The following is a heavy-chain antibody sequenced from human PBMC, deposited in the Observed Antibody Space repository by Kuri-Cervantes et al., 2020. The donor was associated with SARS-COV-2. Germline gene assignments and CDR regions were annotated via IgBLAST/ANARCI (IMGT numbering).Heavy chain of an antibody. CDR2: IYYSGTT. D-gene: IGHD6-19*01. CDR1: GGSISSYF. Sequence: SETLSPTCTVSGGSISSYFWSWIRQPTGKGLEWIGYIYYSGTTNYNRSLKSRVTISVDTSKNQFSLKLSPVSAADTAVYYCARVPYSSGWMDPWGRGTRVTSPQ. V-gene: IGHV4-59*01. CDR3: ARVPYSSGWMDP. J-gene: IGHJ2*01.